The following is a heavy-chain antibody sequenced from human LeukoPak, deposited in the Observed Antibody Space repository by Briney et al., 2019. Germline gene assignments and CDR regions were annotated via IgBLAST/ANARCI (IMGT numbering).Heavy chain of an antibody. J-gene: IGHJ4*02. D-gene: IGHD3-16*02. CDR1: GGSISSNNW. Sequence: SETLSLTCAVSGGSISSNNWWGWVRQPPGKGLEWIGYIYYSGSTYYNPSLKSRVTISVDTSKNQFSLKLSSVTAADTAVYYCARGRNYDYVWGSYRPSYYFDYWGQGTLVTVSS. V-gene: IGHV4-30-4*01. CDR3: ARGRNYDYVWGSYRPSYYFDY. CDR2: IYYSGST.